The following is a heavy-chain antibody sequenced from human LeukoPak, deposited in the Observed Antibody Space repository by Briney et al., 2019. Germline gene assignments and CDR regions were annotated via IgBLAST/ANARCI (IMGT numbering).Heavy chain of an antibody. D-gene: IGHD3-10*02. Sequence: PGGSLRLSCAASGFTFDNYAMNWVRQAPGKGLEWLSYIRGGGAVTRYSDSVKGRFTISRDNSKNTLYLQMNHLRAEDTAMYYCAKCSASYYNDAFDIWGRGTMVTVSS. CDR2: IRGGGAVT. J-gene: IGHJ3*02. CDR3: AKCSASYYNDAFDI. CDR1: GFTFDNYA. V-gene: IGHV3-23*01.